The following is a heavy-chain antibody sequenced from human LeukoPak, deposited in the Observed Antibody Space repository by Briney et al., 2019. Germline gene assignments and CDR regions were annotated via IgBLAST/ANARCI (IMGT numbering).Heavy chain of an antibody. CDR3: ARLEIFGVVPFDY. J-gene: IGHJ4*02. Sequence: PSEPLSLTCTVSGGSISSSSYYWGWIRQPPGKGLEWIGSIYYSGSTYYNPSLKSRVTISVDTSKNQFSLKLSSVTAADTAVYYCARLEIFGVVPFDYWGQGTLVTVSS. CDR1: GGSISSSSYY. CDR2: IYYSGST. D-gene: IGHD3-3*01. V-gene: IGHV4-39*01.